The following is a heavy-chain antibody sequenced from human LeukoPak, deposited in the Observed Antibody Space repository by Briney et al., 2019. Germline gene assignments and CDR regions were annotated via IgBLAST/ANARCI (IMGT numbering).Heavy chain of an antibody. CDR1: GGTFSSYT. V-gene: IGHV1-69*13. J-gene: IGHJ3*02. D-gene: IGHD3-9*01. Sequence: SVKVSCKASGGTFSSYTISWVRQAPGQGLEWMGGIIPIFGTADYAQKFQGRVTITADESTSTAYMELSSLRSEDTAVYYCASPDILTGYNDAFDIWRQGTMVTVSS. CDR2: IIPIFGTA. CDR3: ASPDILTGYNDAFDI.